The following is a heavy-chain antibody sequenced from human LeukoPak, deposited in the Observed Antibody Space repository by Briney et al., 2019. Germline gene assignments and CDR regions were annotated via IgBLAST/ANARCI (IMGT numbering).Heavy chain of an antibody. D-gene: IGHD3-22*01. CDR1: GGSISSGDYY. CDR3: ASLYYYDSSGSPRI. CDR2: IYYSGRT. Sequence: SQTLSLTCTVSGGSISSGDYYWSWIRQPPGKGLEWIGNIYYSGRTYYNPSLKSRVTISVDTSKNQFSLRLSSVTAADTAVYYCASLYYYDSSGSPRIWGQGTLVTVSS. J-gene: IGHJ4*02. V-gene: IGHV4-30-4*01.